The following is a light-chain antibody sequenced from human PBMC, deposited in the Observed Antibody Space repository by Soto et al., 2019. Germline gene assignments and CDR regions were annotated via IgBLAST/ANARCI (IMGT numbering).Light chain of an antibody. V-gene: IGLV1-47*01. CDR3: TVWDDSLRGRL. CDR1: SSNIESNY. J-gene: IGLJ2*01. CDR2: RNN. Sequence: QSVLTQPPSASGTPGQRVTISCSGSSSNIESNYVYWYQQLPGTAPRLLIYRNNQWPSGVPDRFSGSKSGTSASLAISALRSEDEADYYCTVWDDSLRGRLFGGGTKVTVL.